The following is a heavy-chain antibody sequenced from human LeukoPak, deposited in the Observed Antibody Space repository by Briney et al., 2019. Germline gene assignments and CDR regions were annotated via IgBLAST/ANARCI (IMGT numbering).Heavy chain of an antibody. CDR3: ARGCSSTSCYQDY. D-gene: IGHD2-2*01. CDR2: ISSSGSTI. J-gene: IGHJ4*02. CDR1: GFTFSSYE. V-gene: IGHV3-48*03. Sequence: GGSLRLSCAASGFTFSSYEMNWVRQAPGKGLEWVSYISSSGSTIYCADSVKGRFTISRDNAKNSLYLQMNSLRAEDTAVYYCARGCSSTSCYQDYWGQGTLVTVSS.